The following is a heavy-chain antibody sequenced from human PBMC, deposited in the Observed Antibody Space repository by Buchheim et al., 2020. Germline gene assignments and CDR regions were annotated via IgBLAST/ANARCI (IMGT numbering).Heavy chain of an antibody. CDR2: ISYDGSNK. CDR3: AKDVGGVTDWYFDL. J-gene: IGHJ2*01. CDR1: GFTFSSYG. Sequence: QVQLVESGGGVVQPGRSLRLSCAASGFTFSSYGMHWVRQAPGKGLVWVAVISYDGSNKYYADSVKGRFTISSDNSKNTLYLKMNSLRAEDTAVYYCAKDVGGVTDWYFDLWGRGTL. D-gene: IGHD2-8*02. V-gene: IGHV3-30*18.